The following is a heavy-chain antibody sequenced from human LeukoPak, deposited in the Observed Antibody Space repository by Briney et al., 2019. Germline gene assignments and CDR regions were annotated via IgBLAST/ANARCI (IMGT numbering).Heavy chain of an antibody. Sequence: GRSLRLSCAASGFTFSSYSMNWVRQAPGKGLEWVSSISSSSSYIYYADSVKGRFTISRDNAKNSLYLQMNSLRAEDTAVYYCARDRRRDLDYWGQGTLVTVSS. V-gene: IGHV3-21*01. CDR3: ARDRRRDLDY. J-gene: IGHJ4*02. CDR1: GFTFSSYS. CDR2: ISSSSSYI.